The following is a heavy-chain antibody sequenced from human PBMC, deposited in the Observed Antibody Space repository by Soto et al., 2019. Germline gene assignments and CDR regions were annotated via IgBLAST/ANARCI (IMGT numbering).Heavy chain of an antibody. J-gene: IGHJ5*02. D-gene: IGHD1-1*01. CDR3: ARDQESELEPNNWFDP. Sequence: TGGSLRLSCAASGFTFSSYSMNWVRQAPGKGLEWVSSISSSSSYIYYADSVKGRFTISRDNAKNSLYLQMNSLRAEDTAVYYCARDQESELEPNNWFDPWGQGTLVTVSS. V-gene: IGHV3-21*01. CDR1: GFTFSSYS. CDR2: ISSSSSYI.